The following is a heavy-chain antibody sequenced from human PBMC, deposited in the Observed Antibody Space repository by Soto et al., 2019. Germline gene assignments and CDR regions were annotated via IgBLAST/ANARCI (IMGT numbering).Heavy chain of an antibody. J-gene: IGHJ4*02. V-gene: IGHV3-30-3*01. CDR2: ISYDGSNK. CDR3: AREKGRLGYCTSTSCHGEFDY. CDR1: GFTFNTHA. D-gene: IGHD2-2*01. Sequence: GGSLRLSCAASGFTFNTHAIHWVRQPPGKGLEWVAVISYDGSNKYFADSVKGRFTIFRDNSKSSLFLQMNSLRAEDTAAYYCAREKGRLGYCTSTSCHGEFDYWGQGTLVTVSS.